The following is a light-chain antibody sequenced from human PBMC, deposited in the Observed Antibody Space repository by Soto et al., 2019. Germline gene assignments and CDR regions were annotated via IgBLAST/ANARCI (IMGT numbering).Light chain of an antibody. CDR2: AAS. V-gene: IGKV1-8*01. CDR3: QQYYSYPRT. Sequence: AIRMTQSPSSLSASTGDRVTITCRASQGISSYLAWYQQKPGKAPKLLIYAASTLQSGVPSRFSGSGSGTDFNFTISCLQSEDFATYYCQQYYSYPRTFGQGTKVEIK. CDR1: QGISSY. J-gene: IGKJ1*01.